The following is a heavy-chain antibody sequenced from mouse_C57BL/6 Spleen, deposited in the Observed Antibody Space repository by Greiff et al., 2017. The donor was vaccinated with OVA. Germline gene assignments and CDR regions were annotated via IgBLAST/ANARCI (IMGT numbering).Heavy chain of an antibody. CDR2: IYPGSGST. J-gene: IGHJ4*01. D-gene: IGHD6-5*01. Sequence: VQLQQPGAELVKPGASVKMSCKASGYTFTSYWITWVKQRPGQGLEWIGDIYPGSGSTNYNEKFKSKATLTVDKSSSTAYMQLSSLTSEDSAVYYCARRLYSPAMDYWGQGTSVTVSS. CDR3: ARRLYSPAMDY. CDR1: GYTFTSYW. V-gene: IGHV1-55*01.